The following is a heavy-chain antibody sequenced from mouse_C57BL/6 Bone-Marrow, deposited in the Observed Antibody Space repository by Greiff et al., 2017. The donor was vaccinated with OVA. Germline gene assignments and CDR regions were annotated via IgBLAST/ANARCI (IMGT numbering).Heavy chain of an antibody. V-gene: IGHV5-6*01. Sequence: EVKLVESGGDLVKPGGSLKLSCAASGFTFSSYGMSWVRQTPDKRLEWVATISSGGSYTYYPASVKGRFTISRDNAKNTLYLQMSSLKSEDTAMYYCASGTAWFAYWGQGTLVTVSA. CDR3: ASGTAWFAY. D-gene: IGHD1-1*02. CDR1: GFTFSSYG. CDR2: ISSGGSYT. J-gene: IGHJ3*01.